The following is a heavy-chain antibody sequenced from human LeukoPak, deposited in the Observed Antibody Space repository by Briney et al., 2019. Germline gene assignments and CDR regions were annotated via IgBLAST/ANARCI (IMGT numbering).Heavy chain of an antibody. CDR1: GYTLTELS. D-gene: IGHD6-19*01. Sequence: VASVKVSCKVSGYTLTELSMHWVRQAPGKGLEWMGGFDPEDGETIYAQKFQGRVTMTEDTSTDTAYMELSSLRSEDTAVYYCATDLIAVAGSGWFDPWGQGTLVTVSS. CDR3: ATDLIAVAGSGWFDP. CDR2: FDPEDGET. V-gene: IGHV1-24*01. J-gene: IGHJ5*02.